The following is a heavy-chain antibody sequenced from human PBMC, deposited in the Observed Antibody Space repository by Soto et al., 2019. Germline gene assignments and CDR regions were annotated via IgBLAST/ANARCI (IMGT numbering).Heavy chain of an antibody. D-gene: IGHD6-19*01. V-gene: IGHV4-39*01. CDR3: ARYRGTYRSRSNSGAIDF. Sequence: QLQLQESGPRLVKPSETLSLTCTVSGGSISSPNDFWGWIRQPPGTGLEWIGSIHYRGSTYYKPSLNSRAPLSVDTSKNQFSLKLNSVTAADTAVYYCARYRGTYRSRSNSGAIDFWGQGTLVTVSS. J-gene: IGHJ4*02. CDR1: GGSISSPNDF. CDR2: IHYRGST.